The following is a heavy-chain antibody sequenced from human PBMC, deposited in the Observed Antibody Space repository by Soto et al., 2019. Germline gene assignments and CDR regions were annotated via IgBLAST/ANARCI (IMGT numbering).Heavy chain of an antibody. J-gene: IGHJ4*02. V-gene: IGHV3-7*05. D-gene: IGHD6-19*01. CDR3: AGGSGWISDS. Sequence: EVQLVESGGGLVQPGGSLRLSCAASGFTFSPYWMSWVRQAPGKGLEWVAIIKDDGGDEHYLEAVRGRFTISRDNAKKSLYLAMNSLRVEDTAMYYCAGGSGWISDSWGQGNLVTVSS. CDR1: GFTFSPYW. CDR2: IKDDGGDE.